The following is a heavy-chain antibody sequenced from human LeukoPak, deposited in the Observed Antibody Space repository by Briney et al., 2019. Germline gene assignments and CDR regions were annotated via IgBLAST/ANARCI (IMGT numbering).Heavy chain of an antibody. D-gene: IGHD3-3*02. J-gene: IGHJ4*02. CDR1: GGSISSSRYY. CDR3: ARVHWSGPEAFFDY. V-gene: IGHV4-39*07. CDR2: IYYSGST. Sequence: SETLSLTCTVSGGSISSSRYYWGWIRQPPGKGLEWIGNIYYSGSTYYNPSLKSRVTISVDTSKNQFSLKLSSVTAADTAVYYCARVHWSGPEAFFDYWGQGTLVTVSS.